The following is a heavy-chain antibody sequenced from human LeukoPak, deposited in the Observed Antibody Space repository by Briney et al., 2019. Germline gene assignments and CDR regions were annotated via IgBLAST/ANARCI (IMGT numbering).Heavy chain of an antibody. V-gene: IGHV1-2*02. CDR2: INPNSGGT. CDR3: ARVNYRSGFFRNFYYYGMDA. Sequence: ASVKVSCKASGYTFSDYYIHWVRQGPGHGLEWMGWINPNSGGTDYAQRFQGKVTMTRETSNTTAYMELSRLRSDDTAVYYCARVNYRSGFFRNFYYYGMDAWGQGTTVTVSS. CDR1: GYTFSDYY. D-gene: IGHD6-19*01. J-gene: IGHJ6*02.